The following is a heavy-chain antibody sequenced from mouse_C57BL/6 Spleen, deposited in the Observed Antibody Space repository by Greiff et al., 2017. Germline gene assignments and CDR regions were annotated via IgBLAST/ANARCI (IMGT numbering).Heavy chain of an antibody. D-gene: IGHD1-1*01. CDR2: IHPNSGST. Sequence: QVQLQQPGAELVKPGASVKLSCKASGYTFTSYWMHWVKQRPGQGLEWIGMIHPNSGSTNYNEKFKSKATLTVDKASSTADMQHSSLTSEDAAVYYCAGRVTTVVATREGYFDYWGQGTTLTVSS. CDR3: AGRVTTVVATREGYFDY. CDR1: GYTFTSYW. V-gene: IGHV1-64*01. J-gene: IGHJ2*01.